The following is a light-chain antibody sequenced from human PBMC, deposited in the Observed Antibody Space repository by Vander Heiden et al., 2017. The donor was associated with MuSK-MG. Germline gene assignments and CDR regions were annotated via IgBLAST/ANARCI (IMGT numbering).Light chain of an antibody. CDR2: AAS. Sequence: DIQMTQSPSSLSASVGDRVTITCRASQSISSSLNWYQYRVGKAPKLLISAASSLQSGVPSRLSGSGSGTDFTLTISSRQPEDFATYYCQQRYRVSYNFGKGTKLEI. V-gene: IGKV1-39*01. J-gene: IGKJ2*01. CDR1: QSISSS. CDR3: QQRYRVSYN.